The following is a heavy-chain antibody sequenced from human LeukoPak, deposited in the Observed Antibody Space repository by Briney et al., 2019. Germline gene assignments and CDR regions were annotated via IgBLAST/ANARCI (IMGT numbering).Heavy chain of an antibody. CDR1: GGSISSYY. CDR3: ARRGIAVAGAFDY. CDR2: IYYSGST. J-gene: IGHJ4*02. D-gene: IGHD6-19*01. Sequence: SETLPLTCTVSGGSISSYYWSWIRQPPGKGLEWIGYIYYSGSTNYNPSLKSRVTISVDTSKNQFSLKLSSVTAADTAVYYCARRGIAVAGAFDYWGQGTLVTVSS. V-gene: IGHV4-59*01.